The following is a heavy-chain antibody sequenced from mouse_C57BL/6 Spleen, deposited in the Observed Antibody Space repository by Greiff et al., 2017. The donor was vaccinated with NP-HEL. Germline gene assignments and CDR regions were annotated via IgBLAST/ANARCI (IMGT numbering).Heavy chain of an antibody. Sequence: QVQLQQSGAELVRPGASVKLSCKASGYTFTDYYINWVKQRPGQGLEWIARIYPGSGNTYYNEKFKGKATLTAEKSSSTAYMQLSSLTSEGSAVYFCAREGQLRLPGYFDYWGQGTTLTVSS. CDR3: AREGQLRLPGYFDY. CDR1: GYTFTDYY. V-gene: IGHV1-76*01. CDR2: IYPGSGNT. D-gene: IGHD3-2*02. J-gene: IGHJ2*01.